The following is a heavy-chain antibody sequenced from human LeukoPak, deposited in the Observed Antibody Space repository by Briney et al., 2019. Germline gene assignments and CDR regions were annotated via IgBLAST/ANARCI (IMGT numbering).Heavy chain of an antibody. D-gene: IGHD3-10*01. V-gene: IGHV4-34*01. CDR2: INHSGST. Sequence: PSETLSLTCAVYGGSFSGYYWSWIRQPPGKGLEWIGEINHSGSTNYNPSLKSRVTISVDTSKNQLSLKLSSVTAADTAVYYCARGGFYYGSGSYYPYWGQGTLVTVSS. CDR3: ARGGFYYGSGSYYPY. J-gene: IGHJ4*02. CDR1: GGSFSGYY.